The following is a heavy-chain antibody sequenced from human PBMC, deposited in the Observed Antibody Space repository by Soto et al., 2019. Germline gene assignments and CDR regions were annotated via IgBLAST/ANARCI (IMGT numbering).Heavy chain of an antibody. CDR1: GFTFSSYG. CDR3: AKNPFVPIHIAAESHYYGMDV. CDR2: ISYDGSNK. J-gene: IGHJ6*02. Sequence: LRLSCAASGFTFSSYGMHWVRQAPGKGLEWVAVISYDGSNKYYADSVKGRFTISRDNSKNTLYLQMNSLRAEDTAVYYCAKNPFVPIHIAAESHYYGMDVWGQGTTVTVSS. V-gene: IGHV3-30*18. D-gene: IGHD6-13*01.